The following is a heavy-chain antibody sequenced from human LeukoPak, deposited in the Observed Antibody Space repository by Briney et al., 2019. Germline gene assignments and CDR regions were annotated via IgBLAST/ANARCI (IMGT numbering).Heavy chain of an antibody. J-gene: IGHJ6*04. D-gene: IGHD3-10*02. CDR3: AELGITMIGGV. CDR2: ISTSGSTI. Sequence: GGSLRLSCAASGFTFSSYEMNWVRQAPGKGLEWVSYISTSGSTIYYADSVKGRFTISRDNAKNSLYLQMNSLRAEDTAVYYCAELGITMIGGVWGKGTTVTISS. CDR1: GFTFSSYE. V-gene: IGHV3-48*03.